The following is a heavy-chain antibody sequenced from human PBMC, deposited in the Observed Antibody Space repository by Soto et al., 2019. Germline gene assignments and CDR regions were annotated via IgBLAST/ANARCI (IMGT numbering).Heavy chain of an antibody. J-gene: IGHJ4*02. CDR3: ARLNSDYAVDH. D-gene: IGHD5-12*01. CDR1: GYTFTSYG. Sequence: QVQLVQSGAEVKEPGASVKVSCKASGYTFTSYGFSWVRQAPGQGPEWMGWISNWNDGRVDAQKFRDRVTMTTDTSTSTAYMELRRLRSDDTAAYFCARLNSDYAVDHGGQGTLVTVSS. V-gene: IGHV1-18*04. CDR2: ISNWNDGR.